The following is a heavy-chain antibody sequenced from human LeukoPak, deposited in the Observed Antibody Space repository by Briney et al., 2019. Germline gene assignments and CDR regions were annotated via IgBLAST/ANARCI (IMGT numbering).Heavy chain of an antibody. J-gene: IGHJ4*02. CDR1: GFTFSSYS. CDR2: ISSSSSYI. CDR3: ARDLFFGSGYLFDY. Sequence: GGSLRLSCAASGFTFSSYSMNWVRQAPGKGLEWVSSISSSSSYIYYADSVKGRFTISRDNAKNSLYLQMNSLRAEDTAVYYCARDLFFGSGYLFDYWGQGTLVTVSS. D-gene: IGHD3-3*01. V-gene: IGHV3-21*01.